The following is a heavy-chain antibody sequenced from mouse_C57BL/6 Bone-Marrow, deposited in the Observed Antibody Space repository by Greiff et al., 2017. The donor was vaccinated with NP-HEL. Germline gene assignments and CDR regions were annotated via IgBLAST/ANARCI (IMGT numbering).Heavy chain of an antibody. J-gene: IGHJ3*01. CDR3: ARHYDGYSAWFAY. V-gene: IGHV1-76*01. Sequence: QVQLQQSGAELVRPGASVKLSCKASGYTFTDYYINWVKQRPGQGLEWIARIYPGSGNTYYNEKFKGKATLTAEKSSSTAYMQLSSLTSEDSAVYFCARHYDGYSAWFAYWGQGTLVTVSA. CDR1: GYTFTDYY. CDR2: IYPGSGNT. D-gene: IGHD2-3*01.